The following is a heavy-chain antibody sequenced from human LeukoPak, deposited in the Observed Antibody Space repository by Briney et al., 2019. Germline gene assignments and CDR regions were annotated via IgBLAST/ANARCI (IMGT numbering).Heavy chain of an antibody. J-gene: IGHJ4*02. CDR3: ATNVPGTTYFDP. D-gene: IGHD1-14*01. CDR2: ISHSGST. Sequence: KPSETLSLTCAVYGDSFSGYYWTWIRQPPGKGLEWIGEISHSGSTNYNPSLKSRVTISVDTSKNQFSLNLTSVTAADTAAYYCATNVPGTTYFDPWGQGTLVTVSS. V-gene: IGHV4-34*01. CDR1: GDSFSGYY.